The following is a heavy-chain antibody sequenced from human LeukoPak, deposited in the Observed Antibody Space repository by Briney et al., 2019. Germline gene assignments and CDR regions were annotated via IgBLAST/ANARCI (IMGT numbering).Heavy chain of an antibody. D-gene: IGHD1-1*01. V-gene: IGHV3-30*18. CDR3: AKEGTQSYYFDY. J-gene: IGHJ4*02. Sequence: PGGSLRLSCAASGFTFSSYGMHWVRQAPGKGLEWVAVISYDGSNKYYADSVKGRFTISRDNSKNTLYLQMNSLRAEDTAVYNCAKEGTQSYYFDYWGQGTLVTVSS. CDR1: GFTFSSYG. CDR2: ISYDGSNK.